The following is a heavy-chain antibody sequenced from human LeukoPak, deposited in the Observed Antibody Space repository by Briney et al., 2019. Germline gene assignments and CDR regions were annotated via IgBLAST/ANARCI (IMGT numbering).Heavy chain of an antibody. CDR1: GFTFSNYW. CDR3: ARDRLRCSSSTSCSFD. D-gene: IGHD2-2*01. CDR2: INNDGSST. V-gene: IGHV3-74*01. J-gene: IGHJ1*01. Sequence: GGSLRLSCAASGFTFSNYWMHWVRQAPGKGLVWVSLINNDGSSTSYADSAKGRFTISRDNAKNTLYLQMNSLRAEDTAVYYCARDRLRCSSSTSCSFDWGQGTLVTVSS.